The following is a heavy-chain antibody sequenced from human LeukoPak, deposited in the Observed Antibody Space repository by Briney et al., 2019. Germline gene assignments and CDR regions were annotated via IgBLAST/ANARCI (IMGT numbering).Heavy chain of an antibody. CDR3: ARGSGNYGDFDY. V-gene: IGHV3-74*01. CDR2: INSDGSGT. D-gene: IGHD1-26*01. J-gene: IGHJ4*02. Sequence: GGSLRLSCAASGLTISNYWMHWVRQAPGKGLVWVARINSDGSGTTYADSVRGRFTISRDNAKNTVYLQMNSLRAEDTAVYYCARGSGNYGDFDYWGQGTLVTVSS. CDR1: GLTISNYW.